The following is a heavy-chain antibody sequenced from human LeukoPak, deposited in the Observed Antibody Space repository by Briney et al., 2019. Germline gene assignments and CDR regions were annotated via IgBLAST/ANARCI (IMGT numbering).Heavy chain of an antibody. CDR2: IPTSGTT. V-gene: IGHV4-4*07. J-gene: IGHJ4*02. CDR1: GDSISYYY. Sequence: PSETLSLTCTVSGDSISYYYWSWIRQPAGKGLEWIGRIPTSGTTNYNPSLKSRVTMSVDTSKNQFSLKLSSVTAADTAVYYCARDVVAAAGTWDYWGQGTLVTVSS. D-gene: IGHD6-13*01. CDR3: ARDVVAAAGTWDY.